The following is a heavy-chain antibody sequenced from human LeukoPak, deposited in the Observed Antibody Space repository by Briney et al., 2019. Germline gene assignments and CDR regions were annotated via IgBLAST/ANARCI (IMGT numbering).Heavy chain of an antibody. V-gene: IGHV1-69*13. CDR3: ARVRCSSTSCYERGFDY. CDR1: GGTFSSYA. Sequence: ASVKVSCKAPGGTFSSYAISWVRQAPGQGLEWMGGIIPIFGTANYAQKFQGRVTITADESTSTAYMELSSLRSEDTAVYYCARVRCSSTSCYERGFDYWGQGTLVTVSS. J-gene: IGHJ4*02. CDR2: IIPIFGTA. D-gene: IGHD2-2*01.